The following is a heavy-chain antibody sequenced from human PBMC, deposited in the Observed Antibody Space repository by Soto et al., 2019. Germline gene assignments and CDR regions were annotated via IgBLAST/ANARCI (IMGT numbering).Heavy chain of an antibody. Sequence: PSETLSLTCTVSGGSISSSSYYWGWIRQPPGKGLEWIGSIYYSGSTYYNPSLKSRVTISVDTSKNQFSLKLSSVTAADTAVYYCARQYYYDSSGAYFDYWGQGTLVTVSS. J-gene: IGHJ4*02. CDR2: IYYSGST. CDR1: GGSISSSSYY. V-gene: IGHV4-39*01. D-gene: IGHD3-22*01. CDR3: ARQYYYDSSGAYFDY.